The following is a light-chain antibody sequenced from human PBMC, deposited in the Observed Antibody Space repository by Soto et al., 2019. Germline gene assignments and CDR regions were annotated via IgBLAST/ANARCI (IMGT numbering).Light chain of an antibody. CDR2: DVS. CDR1: SSDVGGYNY. Sequence: QSALTQPRSVSGSPGQSVTISCTGTSSDVGGYNYVSWYQHHPGKAPKLMIYDVSKRPSGVPDRFSGSKSGKTASLTISGLQAEDEADYYCCSFAGNSYVFGTGTKVTVL. CDR3: CSFAGNSYV. J-gene: IGLJ1*01. V-gene: IGLV2-11*01.